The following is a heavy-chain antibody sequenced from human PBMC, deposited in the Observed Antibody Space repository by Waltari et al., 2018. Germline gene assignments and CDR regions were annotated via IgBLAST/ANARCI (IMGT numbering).Heavy chain of an antibody. V-gene: IGHV4-34*01. J-gene: IGHJ4*02. D-gene: IGHD6-13*01. CDR2: INHSGST. Sequence: QVQLQQWGAGLLKPSETLSLTCAVYGGSFSGYSWSWIRQPPGKGLEWIGEINHSGSTNYNPSLKSRVTISVDTSKNQFSLKLSSVTAADTAVYYCARRWGIAAAGTDFDYWGQGTLVTVSS. CDR3: ARRWGIAAAGTDFDY. CDR1: GGSFSGYS.